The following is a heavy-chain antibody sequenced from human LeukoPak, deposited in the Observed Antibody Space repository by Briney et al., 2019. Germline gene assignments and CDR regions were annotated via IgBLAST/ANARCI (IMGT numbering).Heavy chain of an antibody. CDR2: IIPIFGIA. D-gene: IGHD5-24*01. J-gene: IGHJ5*02. Sequence: GSSMKVSCKASGGTFSSYAISWVRQAPGQGLEWMGRIIPIFGIANYAQKFQGRVTITADKSTSTAYMELSSLRSEDTAVYYCAGVRDGNWFDPWGQGTLVTVSS. V-gene: IGHV1-69*04. CDR1: GGTFSSYA. CDR3: AGVRDGNWFDP.